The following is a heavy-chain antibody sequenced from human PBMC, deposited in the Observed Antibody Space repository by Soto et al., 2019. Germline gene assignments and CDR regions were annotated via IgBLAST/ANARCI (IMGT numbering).Heavy chain of an antibody. CDR3: ASSHSSGWYPNLDY. J-gene: IGHJ4*02. CDR1: RGSISSGCYY. CDR2: IYYSGST. D-gene: IGHD6-19*01. V-gene: IGHV4-31*03. Sequence: LXLTCTVSRGSISSGCYYWSWILQHPGKGLEWIGYIYYSGSTYYNPSLKSRVTISVDTSKNQFSLKLSSVTAADTAVYYCASSHSSGWYPNLDYWGQGTLVTVSS.